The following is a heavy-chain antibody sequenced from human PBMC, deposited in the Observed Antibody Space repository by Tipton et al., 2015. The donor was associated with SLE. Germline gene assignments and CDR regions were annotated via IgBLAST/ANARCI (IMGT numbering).Heavy chain of an antibody. CDR3: ARHVLSLTASYFDV. CDR2: IYTSGST. V-gene: IGHV4-61*02. CDR1: GASISSGTYF. J-gene: IGHJ2*01. Sequence: TLSLTCTVSGASISSGTYFWSWIRQSAGKGLEWIGRIYTSGSTKYNPSLKSRVTLSLDTSKNQFSLNLNSVTAADTAVYYCARHVLSLTASYFDVWGRGTLVSVSS. D-gene: IGHD3-16*02.